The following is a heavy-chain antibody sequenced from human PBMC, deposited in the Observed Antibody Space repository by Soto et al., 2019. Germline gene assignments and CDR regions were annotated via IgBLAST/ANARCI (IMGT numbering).Heavy chain of an antibody. D-gene: IGHD3-16*01. V-gene: IGHV4-34*01. CDR3: ARGWGTTYHFDY. J-gene: IGHJ4*02. CDR1: GGSFSGYY. Sequence: SETLSLTCAVYGGSFSGYYWSWIRQPPGKGLEWIGEINHSGSTNYDPSLKSRVTISVDTSKNQFSLKLSSVTAADTAVYYCARGWGTTYHFDYWGQGTLVTVSS. CDR2: INHSGST.